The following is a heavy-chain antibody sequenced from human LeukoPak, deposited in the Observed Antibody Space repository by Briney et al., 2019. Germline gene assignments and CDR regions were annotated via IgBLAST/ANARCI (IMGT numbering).Heavy chain of an antibody. J-gene: IGHJ5*02. CDR1: GGSTSSSSYY. Sequence: SETLSLTCTVSGGSTSSSSYYWGWIRQPPGKGLEWIGSIYYSGSTYYNPSLKSRVTISVDTSKNQFSLKLSSVTAADTAVYYCARLGSGQNWFDPWGQGTLVTVSS. CDR2: IYYSGST. D-gene: IGHD6-19*01. CDR3: ARLGSGQNWFDP. V-gene: IGHV4-39*01.